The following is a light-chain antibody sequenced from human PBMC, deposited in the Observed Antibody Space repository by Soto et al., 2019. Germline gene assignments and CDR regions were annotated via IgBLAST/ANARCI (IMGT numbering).Light chain of an antibody. J-gene: IGKJ5*01. V-gene: IGKV3-20*01. CDR2: GAS. CDR1: QSISSSF. Sequence: EIVFTRSPGILSLSPGGRASLSCGASQSISSSFLAWYQQKPGQAPRLLIYGASSRATGIPDRFSDTGSETDFTLTISRLEPEDFAVYYCQQYDNSPITFGQGTRLEIK. CDR3: QQYDNSPIT.